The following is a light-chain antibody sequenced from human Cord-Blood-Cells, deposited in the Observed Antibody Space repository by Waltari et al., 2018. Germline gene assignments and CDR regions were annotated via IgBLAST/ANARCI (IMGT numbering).Light chain of an antibody. CDR1: SSYAGGYNY. Sequence: QSALTQPAPLSGSPGQSITISCPGPSSYAGGYNYVSWYQQHPGKAPKLMIYDVSNRPSGVSNRFSGSKSGNTASPTSSGLQAEDEADYYCSSYTSSSTWVFGGGTKLTVL. J-gene: IGLJ3*02. CDR2: DVS. CDR3: SSYTSSSTWV. V-gene: IGLV2-14*03.